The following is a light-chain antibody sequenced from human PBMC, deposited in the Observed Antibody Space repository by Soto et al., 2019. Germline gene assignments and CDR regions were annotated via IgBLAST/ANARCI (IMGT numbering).Light chain of an antibody. CDR1: QSVSSY. V-gene: IGKV3-11*01. CDR3: QQRGNWPWT. J-gene: IGKJ1*01. CDR2: DAS. Sequence: EIVLTQSPATLSLSPGERATLSCRASQSVSSYLGWYQQKPGQAPRLLIYDASNRATGIPARFSGSGSGTDFTLTISSLVPEDFAVYYCQQRGNWPWTFGQGTKVEIK.